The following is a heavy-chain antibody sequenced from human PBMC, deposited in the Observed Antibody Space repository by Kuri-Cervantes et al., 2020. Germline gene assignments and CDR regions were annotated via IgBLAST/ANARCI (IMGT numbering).Heavy chain of an antibody. J-gene: IGHJ6*03. CDR1: GLIFGDYV. V-gene: IGHV3-30-3*01. CDR2: ISYDGSNK. Sequence: GGSLRLSCSGYGLIFGDYVLNWVRQAPGKGLEWVAIISYDGSNKYYADSVKGRFTISRDNSKNTLYLQMNSLRAEDTALYYCARRAGYGFSYYYYYMDVWGKGTTVTVSS. CDR3: ARRAGYGFSYYYYYMDV. D-gene: IGHD5-18*01.